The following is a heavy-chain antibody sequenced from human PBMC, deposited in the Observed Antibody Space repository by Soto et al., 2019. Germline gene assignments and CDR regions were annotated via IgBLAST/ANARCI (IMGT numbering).Heavy chain of an antibody. J-gene: IGHJ6*02. D-gene: IGHD2-8*01. CDR1: RDSVSSNSAA. V-gene: IGHV6-1*01. CDR3: ARGECTNGVCYIGSGYYYGMDV. CDR2: TYYRSKWYN. Sequence: TLSLTCAISRDSVSSNSAAWNWIRQSPSRGLEWLGRTYYRSKWYNDYAVSVKSRITINPDTSKNQFSLQLNSATPEDTAVYYCARGECTNGVCYIGSGYYYGMDVWGQGTTVTVSS.